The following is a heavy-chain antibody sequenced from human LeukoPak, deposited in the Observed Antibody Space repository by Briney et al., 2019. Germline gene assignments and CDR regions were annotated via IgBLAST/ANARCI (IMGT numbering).Heavy chain of an antibody. Sequence: PSETLSLTCTVSGGSISSYYWSWIRQPPGKGLEWIGYIHYSGSTNYNPSLKSRVTISVDTSKNQFSLKLSSVTAADTAVYYCARDQTITPLDIWGQGTMVTVSS. CDR1: GGSISSYY. D-gene: IGHD5-12*01. CDR3: ARDQTITPLDI. V-gene: IGHV4-59*01. J-gene: IGHJ3*02. CDR2: IHYSGST.